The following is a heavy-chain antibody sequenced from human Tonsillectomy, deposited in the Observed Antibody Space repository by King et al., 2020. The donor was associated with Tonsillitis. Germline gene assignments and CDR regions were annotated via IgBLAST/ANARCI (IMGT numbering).Heavy chain of an antibody. CDR1: GFSFNNYA. Sequence: QLVQSGGGVVQPGRSLRLSCAASGFSFNNYALHWVRQAPGKGLEWVAVISNDGSNKYYADSVKGRFTISRDNSKNTVYVLMNSLRAEDTAVYYFAKDDNFGDLWSGYFDYWGQGTRVTVPS. CDR3: AKDDNFGDLWSGYFDY. D-gene: IGHD3-3*01. J-gene: IGHJ4*02. CDR2: ISNDGSNK. V-gene: IGHV3-30-3*01.